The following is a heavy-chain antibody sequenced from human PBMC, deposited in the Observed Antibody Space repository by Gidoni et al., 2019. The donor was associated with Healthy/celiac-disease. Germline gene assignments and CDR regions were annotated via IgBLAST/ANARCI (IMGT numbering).Heavy chain of an antibody. CDR1: GGSISSSSYY. CDR2: IYYSGST. CDR3: ARLRWETYYYDSSGPGGWFDP. D-gene: IGHD3-22*01. V-gene: IGHV4-39*01. J-gene: IGHJ5*02. Sequence: QLQLQESVPGLVKPSETLSLTCTVSGGSISSSSYYWGWSRQPPGKGLEWIGSIYYSGSTYYNPSLKSRVTISVDTSKNQFSLKLSSVTAADTAVYYCARLRWETYYYDSSGPGGWFDPWGQGTLVTVSS.